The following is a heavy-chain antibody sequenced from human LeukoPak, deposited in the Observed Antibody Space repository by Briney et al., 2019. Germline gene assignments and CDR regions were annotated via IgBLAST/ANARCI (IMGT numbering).Heavy chain of an antibody. V-gene: IGHV3-9*03. CDR2: ITWNSGSV. CDR3: AKGLGVASLIVDALDM. D-gene: IGHD3/OR15-3a*01. Sequence: PGESLRLSCAASGFTFHDYAMHWVRQVPGKGLEWVSGITWNSGSVLYAASVRGRFTISRDNAKNSLYLQMNSLRPEDMAFYYCAKGLGVASLIVDALDMWGQGTMVTV. J-gene: IGHJ3*02. CDR1: GFTFHDYA.